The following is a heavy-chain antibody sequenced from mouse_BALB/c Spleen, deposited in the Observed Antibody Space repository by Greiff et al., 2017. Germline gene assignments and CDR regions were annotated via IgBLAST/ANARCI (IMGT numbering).Heavy chain of an antibody. Sequence: VQLQQSGPSLVKPSQTLSLTCSVTGDSITRGYWTWIRKFPGNKLEYMGYISYSGSTYYNPSLKSRISITRDTSKNQYYLQLNSVTTEDTATYYCASYDYEGYFDYWGQGTTLTVAS. CDR3: ASYDYEGYFDY. V-gene: IGHV3-8*02. CDR1: GDSITRGY. J-gene: IGHJ2*01. CDR2: ISYSGST. D-gene: IGHD2-4*01.